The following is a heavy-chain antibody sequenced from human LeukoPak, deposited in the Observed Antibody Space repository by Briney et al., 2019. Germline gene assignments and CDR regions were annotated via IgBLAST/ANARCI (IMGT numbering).Heavy chain of an antibody. CDR3: VRGSAKRWGGFDY. Sequence: SETLSLTCAVYGGSFSGYYWSWIRQPPGKGLEWIGEINHSGSTNYNPSLKSRVTISVDTSKNQFSLKLSSVTAADTAVYYCVRGSAKRWGGFDYWGQGTLVTVSS. J-gene: IGHJ4*02. CDR1: GGSFSGYY. V-gene: IGHV4-34*01. CDR2: INHSGST. D-gene: IGHD3-16*01.